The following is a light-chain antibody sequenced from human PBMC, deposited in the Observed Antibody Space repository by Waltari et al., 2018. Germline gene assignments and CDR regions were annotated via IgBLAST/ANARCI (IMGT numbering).Light chain of an antibody. CDR3: ASWDGSLGGVI. J-gene: IGLJ2*01. CDR1: NYNIGNNF. CDR2: RNN. Sequence: QSVLSQSPSASGTPGQRVTISCSGSNYNIGNNFVYWYHQLPGTAPKLLIYRNNQRPSGVPDRVSGSKSGTSASLAISGLRSEDEADYYCASWDGSLGGVIFGGGTKLTVL. V-gene: IGLV1-47*01.